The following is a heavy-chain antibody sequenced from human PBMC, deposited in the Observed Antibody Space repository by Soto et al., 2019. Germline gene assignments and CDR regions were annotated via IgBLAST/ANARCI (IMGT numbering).Heavy chain of an antibody. CDR1: GYSFTSYW. CDR3: ARRPTGSRTSWPYYYGMDV. Sequence: PGESLKISCKGSGYSFTSYWIGWVRQMPGKGLEWMGIIYPGDSDTRYSPSFQGQVTISADKSISTAYLQWSSLKASDTAMYYCARRPTGSRTSWPYYYGMDVWGQGTTVTVSS. J-gene: IGHJ6*02. D-gene: IGHD2-2*01. V-gene: IGHV5-51*01. CDR2: IYPGDSDT.